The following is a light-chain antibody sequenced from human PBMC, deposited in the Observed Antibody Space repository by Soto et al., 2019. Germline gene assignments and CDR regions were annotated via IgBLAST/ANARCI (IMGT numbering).Light chain of an antibody. V-gene: IGLV6-57*01. Sequence: NFMLTQPHSVSESPGKTVIISCTRSSGSIASNYVQWYQQRPGSSPTTVIYEDNQRPSGVPDRFSGSIDSSSNSASLTISGLETEDEADYFCQSYDAATQVLGEGTELTVL. J-gene: IGLJ3*02. CDR3: QSYDAATQV. CDR2: EDN. CDR1: SGSIASNY.